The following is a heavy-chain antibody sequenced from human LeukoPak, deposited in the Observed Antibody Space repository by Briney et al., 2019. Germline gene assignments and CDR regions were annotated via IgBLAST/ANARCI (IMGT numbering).Heavy chain of an antibody. D-gene: IGHD2-15*01. CDR2: ISGSGGST. Sequence: GGSLRLSCAASGFTFSSYAMSWVRQAPGKGLEWVSAISGSGGSTYYADSVKGRFTISRDNSKNTLYLQMNSLRAEDTAVYYCVKDRKSGGSCHDYWGQGTLVTVSS. CDR3: VKDRKSGGSCHDY. V-gene: IGHV3-23*01. CDR1: GFTFSSYA. J-gene: IGHJ4*02.